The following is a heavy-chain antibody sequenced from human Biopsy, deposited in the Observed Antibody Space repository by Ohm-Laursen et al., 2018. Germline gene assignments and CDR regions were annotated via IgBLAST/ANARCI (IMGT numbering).Heavy chain of an antibody. D-gene: IGHD6-13*01. V-gene: IGHV4-34*01. Sequence: SHTLSLTSAVYGGSYNGFFWSWIGQPPGKGLESIGGITQSGSTNYSPTLKRRVTISVDTAKKQFSMSRRSVTAADTAVYYCARVPLPGIGAAYQGRFLYGMDVWGQGTTVSVSS. CDR3: ARVPLPGIGAAYQGRFLYGMDV. J-gene: IGHJ6*02. CDR2: ITQSGST. CDR1: GGSYNGFF.